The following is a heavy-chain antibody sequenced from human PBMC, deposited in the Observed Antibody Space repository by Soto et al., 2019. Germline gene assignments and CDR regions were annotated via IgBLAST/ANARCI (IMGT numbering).Heavy chain of an antibody. V-gene: IGHV4-39*01. CDR2: IFYSGNT. Sequence: QLQLQESGPGLVKPSETLSLTCTVSGGSISSSSYYWGWIRQPPGKGLEWIGSIFYSGNTYYNPSLKSRVTRSAATYKTQFSLRLISVTAADCSLSYCARLRTDGYNARDYWGQGTLVTVSS. J-gene: IGHJ4*02. D-gene: IGHD5-12*01. CDR3: ARLRTDGYNARDY. CDR1: GGSISSSSYY.